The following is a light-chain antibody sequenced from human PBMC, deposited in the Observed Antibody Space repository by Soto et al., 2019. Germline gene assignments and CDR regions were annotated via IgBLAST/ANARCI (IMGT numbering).Light chain of an antibody. Sequence: DIVMTQSPATLSVSPGERATLSCRASQSVSSNLAWYQQKPGQAPRLLIYGASTRATGIPARFSGSGSGTDFTLTISSLEPEDFAVYYCQQRSNWPPLITFGQGTRLEIK. J-gene: IGKJ5*01. CDR2: GAS. V-gene: IGKV3-11*01. CDR3: QQRSNWPPLIT. CDR1: QSVSSN.